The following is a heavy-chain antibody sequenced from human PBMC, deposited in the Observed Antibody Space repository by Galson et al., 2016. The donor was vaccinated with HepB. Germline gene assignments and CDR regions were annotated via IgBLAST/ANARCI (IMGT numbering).Heavy chain of an antibody. D-gene: IGHD5-18*01. CDR1: GFTFSSYT. CDR3: ARMVRFDSYGYPGIRYY. Sequence: SLRLSCAASGFTFSSYTMNWVRQAPGKGLEWVSSISSRSSDIYYADSVKGRFTISRDNAKNSLYLQMHSLRAEDTAVYYCARMVRFDSYGYPGIRYYWGQGTLVTVSS. V-gene: IGHV3-21*01. CDR2: ISSRSSDI. J-gene: IGHJ4*02.